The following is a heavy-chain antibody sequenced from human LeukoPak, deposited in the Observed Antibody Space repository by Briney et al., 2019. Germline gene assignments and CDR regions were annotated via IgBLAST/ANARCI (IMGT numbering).Heavy chain of an antibody. Sequence: GGSLRLSCAASGFTFSSYAMSWVRQAPGKGLEWVSAISGSGGSTYYADSVKGRFTISRDNSKNTLYLQMNSLRAEDTAVYHCAKDLAPSTLSGLFDYWGQGTLVTVSS. J-gene: IGHJ4*02. CDR1: GFTFSSYA. D-gene: IGHD2-15*01. CDR2: ISGSGGST. V-gene: IGHV3-23*01. CDR3: AKDLAPSTLSGLFDY.